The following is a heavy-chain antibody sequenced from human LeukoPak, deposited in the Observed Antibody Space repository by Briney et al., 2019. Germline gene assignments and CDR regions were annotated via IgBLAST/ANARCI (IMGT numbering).Heavy chain of an antibody. V-gene: IGHV4-34*01. CDR1: GGSFSGHY. CDR2: INHSGSS. Sequence: SETLSLTCAVYGGSFSGHYWSWIRQRPGKGLEWIGEINHSGSSNYSPSLKSRVTISVDTSKNQFSLKLTSVTAADTAVYYCARLFCYGGSGYYGAFEYWGQGNLVTVSS. CDR3: ARLFCYGGSGYYGAFEY. D-gene: IGHD3-22*01. J-gene: IGHJ4*02.